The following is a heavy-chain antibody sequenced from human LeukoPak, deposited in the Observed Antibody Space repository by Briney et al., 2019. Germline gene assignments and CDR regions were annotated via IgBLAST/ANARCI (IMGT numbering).Heavy chain of an antibody. Sequence: ASVKVSCKASGYTFTSYYMHWVRQAPGQGLEWMGLINPISSGATYAHKFQGRVTMAWDTSTSTVDMELSSLRSEDTAVSYCTRDPQTWGQGTLVTVSS. CDR1: GYTFTSYY. V-gene: IGHV1-46*01. CDR3: TRDPQT. J-gene: IGHJ5*02. CDR2: INPISSGA.